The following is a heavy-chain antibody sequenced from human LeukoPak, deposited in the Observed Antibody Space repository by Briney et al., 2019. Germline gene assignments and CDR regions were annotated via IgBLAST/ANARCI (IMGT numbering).Heavy chain of an antibody. J-gene: IGHJ4*02. CDR3: ARARYAGNQIDY. V-gene: IGHV1-46*01. CDR2: IIPSDGRT. D-gene: IGHD2-8*01. CDR1: GYTLTTYY. Sequence: PGGSVKVSCKASGYTLTTYYMHWVRQAPGQGLEWMGIIIPSDGRTTFSQNFQGRVTITRDTSTSTVYMELSSLTSEDTAVYYCARARYAGNQIDYWGQGTLVTVSS.